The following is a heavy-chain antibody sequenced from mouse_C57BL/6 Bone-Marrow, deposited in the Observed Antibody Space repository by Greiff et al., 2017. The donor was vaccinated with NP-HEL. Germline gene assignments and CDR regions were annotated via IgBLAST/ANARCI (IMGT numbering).Heavy chain of an antibody. CDR3: ARYYYGSRGWYFDV. V-gene: IGHV1-72*01. J-gene: IGHJ1*03. Sequence: VQLQQPGADLVKPGASVKLSCKASGYTFTSYWMHWVKQRPGRGLEWIGRIVPNSGGTKFNEKFKTKATLTVDKPSSTAYMQLSSLTSEDSAVYYCARYYYGSRGWYFDVWGTGTTVTVSS. CDR1: GYTFTSYW. CDR2: IVPNSGGT. D-gene: IGHD1-1*01.